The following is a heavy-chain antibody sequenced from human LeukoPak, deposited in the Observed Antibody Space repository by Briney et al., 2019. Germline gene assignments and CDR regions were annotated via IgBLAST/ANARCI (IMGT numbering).Heavy chain of an antibody. D-gene: IGHD3-9*01. CDR3: TTDPWGYFDWLYYRNY. CDR1: GFTFSNAW. J-gene: IGHJ4*02. CDR2: IKSKTDGGTT. Sequence: GGSLRLSCAASGFTFSNAWMNWVRQAPGKGPEWVGRIKSKTDGGTTDYAAPVKGRFTISRDDSKNTLYLQMNSLKTEDTAVYYCTTDPWGYFDWLYYRNYWGQGTLVTVSS. V-gene: IGHV3-15*07.